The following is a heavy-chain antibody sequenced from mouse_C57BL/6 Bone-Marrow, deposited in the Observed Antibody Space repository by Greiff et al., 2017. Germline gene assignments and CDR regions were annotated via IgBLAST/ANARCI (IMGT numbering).Heavy chain of an antibody. D-gene: IGHD2-4*01. V-gene: IGHV5-16*01. CDR2: INYDGSST. Sequence: EVQLVESEGGLVQPGSSMKLSCTASGFTFSDYYMAWVRQVPEKGLEWVANINYDGSSTYYLDSLKSRFIISRDNAKNILYLQMSSLKSEDTATYYCAREGITYSFDYWGQGTTLTVSS. CDR3: AREGITYSFDY. J-gene: IGHJ2*01. CDR1: GFTFSDYY.